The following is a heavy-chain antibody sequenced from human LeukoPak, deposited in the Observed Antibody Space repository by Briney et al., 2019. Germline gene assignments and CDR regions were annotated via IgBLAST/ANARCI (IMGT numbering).Heavy chain of an antibody. Sequence: SETLSLTCTVSGGALSSGGYYWTWIRQPPGKGLEWIGNIYHSGTPYYNPSLKSRVTLSVDRSKNQFSLKMTSVTAADTAVYYCARVFYGPNYFDYWGQGTLVTVSS. CDR2: IYHSGTP. CDR3: ARVFYGPNYFDY. D-gene: IGHD4/OR15-4a*01. V-gene: IGHV4-30-2*01. CDR1: GGALSSGGYY. J-gene: IGHJ4*02.